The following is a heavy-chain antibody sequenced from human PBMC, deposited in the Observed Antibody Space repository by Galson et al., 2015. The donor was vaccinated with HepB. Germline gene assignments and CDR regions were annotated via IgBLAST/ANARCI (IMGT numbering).Heavy chain of an antibody. J-gene: IGHJ5*02. Sequence: SVKVSCKASGYTFTSYDINWVRQATGQGLEWMGWMNPNSGNTGYAQKFQGRVTMTRNTSISTAYMELSSLRSEDTAVYYCAHLYYDSSGYPPPWGQGTLVTASS. CDR1: GYTFTSYD. CDR3: AHLYYDSSGYPPP. V-gene: IGHV1-8*01. D-gene: IGHD3-22*01. CDR2: MNPNSGNT.